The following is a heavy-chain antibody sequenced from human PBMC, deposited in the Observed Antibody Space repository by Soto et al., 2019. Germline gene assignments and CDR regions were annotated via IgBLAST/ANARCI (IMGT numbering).Heavy chain of an antibody. CDR1: GASVTSGLYY. D-gene: IGHD3-16*01. CDR2: IYDGGGS. Sequence: QVQLQESGPGLVKPSETLSLTCSVSGASVTSGLYYWTWIRQPPGRRLEWIGCIYDGGGSNYSPSLRGRVTLSIDSSNSQFSLRLASVTAEDAAVYYCARAAGRGLNYDDVSGNRGDHIDRWCQGTL. CDR3: ARAAGRGLNYDDVSGNRGDHIDR. J-gene: IGHJ5*02. V-gene: IGHV4-61*01.